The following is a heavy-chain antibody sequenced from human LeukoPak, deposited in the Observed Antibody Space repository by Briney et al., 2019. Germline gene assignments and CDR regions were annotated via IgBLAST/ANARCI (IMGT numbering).Heavy chain of an antibody. D-gene: IGHD3-16*01. J-gene: IGHJ4*02. CDR3: ARDQAGVMMWDY. CDR2: INPNSGGT. Sequence: ASVKVSCKASGYTFTGYYMHWVRQAPGQELEWMGWINPNSGGTNYAQKFQGRVTMTRDTSISTAYMELSRLRSDDTAVYYCARDQAGVMMWDYWGQGTLVTVSS. CDR1: GYTFTGYY. V-gene: IGHV1-2*02.